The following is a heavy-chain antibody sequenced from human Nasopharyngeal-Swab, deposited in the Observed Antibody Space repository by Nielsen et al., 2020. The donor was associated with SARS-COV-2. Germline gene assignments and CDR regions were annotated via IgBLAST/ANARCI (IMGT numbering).Heavy chain of an antibody. CDR1: GFTFSSYS. CDR3: ARVRFLEWLFPLYYYYGMDV. Sequence: GGSLRLSCAASGFTFSSYSMNWVRQALGKGLEWASSISSSSSYIYYADSVKGRFTISRDNAKNSLYLQMNSLRAEDTAVYYCARVRFLEWLFPLYYYYGMDVWGQGTTVTVSS. D-gene: IGHD3-3*01. CDR2: ISSSSSYI. J-gene: IGHJ6*02. V-gene: IGHV3-21*01.